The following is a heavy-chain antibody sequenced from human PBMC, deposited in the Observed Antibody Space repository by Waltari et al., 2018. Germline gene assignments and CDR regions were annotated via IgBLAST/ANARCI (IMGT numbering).Heavy chain of an antibody. CDR1: GFTFSSYS. CDR3: ARFGDYGDYKPTTFDY. CDR2: ISSSSSYI. D-gene: IGHD4-17*01. J-gene: IGHJ4*02. V-gene: IGHV3-21*01. Sequence: EVQLVESGGGLVKPGGSLRLSCAASGFTFSSYSMNWVRQAPGKGLEWVSSISSSSSYIYYADSVKGRFTISRDNAKNSLYLQMNSLRAEDTAVYYCARFGDYGDYKPTTFDYWGQGTLVTVSS.